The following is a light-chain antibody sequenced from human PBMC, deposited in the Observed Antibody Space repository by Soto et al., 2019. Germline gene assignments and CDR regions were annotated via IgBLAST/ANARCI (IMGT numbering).Light chain of an antibody. J-gene: IGLJ1*01. CDR1: SSDVGAYDY. CDR2: DVS. CDR3: YSYTTSNTYV. Sequence: QSVLTQPASVSGSPGQAITISCTGTSSDVGAYDYVSWYQRHPGKVPQLLIYDVSNRPSGVSNRFSGSKSGNTASLTISGLQAEDEAEYYCYSYTTSNTYVFGTGTKVTV. V-gene: IGLV2-14*03.